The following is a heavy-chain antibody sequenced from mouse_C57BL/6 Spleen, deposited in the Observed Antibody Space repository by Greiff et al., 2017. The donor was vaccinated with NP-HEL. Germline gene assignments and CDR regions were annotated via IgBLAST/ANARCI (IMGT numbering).Heavy chain of an antibody. J-gene: IGHJ4*01. CDR3: ARRLLRYSYAMDY. CDR2: INPNNGGT. D-gene: IGHD1-1*01. Sequence: VQLQQSGPELVKPGASVKLPCKASGYTFTDYNMDWVKQSHGKSLEWIGDINPNNGGTIYNQKFKGKATLTVDKSSSTAYMELRSLTSEDTAVYYCARRLLRYSYAMDYWGQGTSVTVSA. V-gene: IGHV1-18*01. CDR1: GYTFTDYN.